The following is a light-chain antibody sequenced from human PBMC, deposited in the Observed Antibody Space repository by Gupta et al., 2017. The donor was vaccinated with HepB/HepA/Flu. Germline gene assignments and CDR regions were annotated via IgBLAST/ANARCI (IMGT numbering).Light chain of an antibody. Sequence: DIQLTQSPSFLSASVGDRVTITCRASQDINSHLIWYQQKPGKAPKLLIYSASTWQSGFPSRFSGSGSGTEFTLTISSLQPEDFATYYCQQGNNCPLTFGQGTRLDIK. J-gene: IGKJ5*01. V-gene: IGKV1-9*01. CDR2: SAS. CDR1: QDINSH. CDR3: QQGNNCPLT.